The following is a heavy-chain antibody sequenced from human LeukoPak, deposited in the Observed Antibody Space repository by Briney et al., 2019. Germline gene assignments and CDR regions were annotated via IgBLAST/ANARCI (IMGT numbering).Heavy chain of an antibody. V-gene: IGHV4-39*01. D-gene: IGHD1-26*01. CDR2: IYYSGST. J-gene: IGHJ5*02. CDR3: VTSYSGTYREWSDP. CDR1: GGSISSSSHY. Sequence: PSETLSLTCTVSGGSISSSSHYWGWIRQPPGKGLEWIGSIYYSGSTYSNPSLKSRLTISVDTSKNQFSLKLSSVTAADTAVYYCVTSYSGTYREWSDPWGQGTLVTVSS.